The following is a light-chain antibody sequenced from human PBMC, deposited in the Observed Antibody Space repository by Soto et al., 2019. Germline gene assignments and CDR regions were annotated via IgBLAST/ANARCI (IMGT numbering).Light chain of an antibody. CDR2: GAS. CDR3: QQYNNWPQT. V-gene: IGKV3-15*01. J-gene: IGKJ1*01. CDR1: QSVSSN. Sequence: EIVMTQSPATLSVSPEERATLSCRASQSVSSNLAWYQQKPGQAPRLLIYGASTRATGSPARFSGSRSGTEFTLTISSVQSEDFAVYYWQQYNNWPQTFVQGTKVEIK.